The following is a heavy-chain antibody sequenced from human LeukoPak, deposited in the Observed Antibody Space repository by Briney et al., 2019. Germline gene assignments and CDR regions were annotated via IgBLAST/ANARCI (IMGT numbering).Heavy chain of an antibody. D-gene: IGHD4-17*01. J-gene: IGHJ4*02. CDR3: AGYGVYPY. CDR1: GFTVNTYY. V-gene: IGHV3-69-1*01. Sequence: AGTLRLSCAVSGFTVNTYYLHWVRQAPGEGPEWIAYFGISGTIYYADSVRGRFTISSDKSKNSLLLQMNSLSVDDTAIYYCAGYGVYPYWGQGTPVTVSS. CDR2: FGISGTI.